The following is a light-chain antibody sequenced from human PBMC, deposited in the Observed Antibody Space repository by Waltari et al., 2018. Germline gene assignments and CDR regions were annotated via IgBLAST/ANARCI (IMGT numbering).Light chain of an antibody. CDR2: RTS. J-gene: IGKJ2*01. Sequence: DIQMTQSPSTLSTSVGDRVTITCRASESISTWVAWYQKKPGQAPKLLIYRTSNLQSGVPPRFSGSGSGTEFTLTIRSLQPGDFATYFCQQYSYFSTFGQGTKLEIK. CDR1: ESISTW. V-gene: IGKV1-5*03. CDR3: QQYSYFST.